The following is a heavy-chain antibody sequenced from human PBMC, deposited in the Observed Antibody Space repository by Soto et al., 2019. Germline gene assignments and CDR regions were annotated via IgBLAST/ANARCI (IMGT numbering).Heavy chain of an antibody. V-gene: IGHV1-46*02. Sequence: QVQLVQSGAEVNKPGASVKISCKASGYTFNRYQMHWVRQAPGEGLEWMGIINPSDGSTSYAQNLQGRVTMTRDTSTSTVYMELNSLRSEDTAVYYCARHLGMDVWGQGTTVTVSS. CDR2: INPSDGST. CDR3: ARHLGMDV. CDR1: GYTFNRYQ. J-gene: IGHJ6*02.